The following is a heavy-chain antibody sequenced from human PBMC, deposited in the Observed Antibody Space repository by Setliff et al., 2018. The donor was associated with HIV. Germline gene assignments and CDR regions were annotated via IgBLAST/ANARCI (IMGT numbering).Heavy chain of an antibody. CDR3: ARSIVPVASGYYYFEY. CDR2: IYHTGST. V-gene: IGHV4-39*01. CDR1: GGSINSTSYY. D-gene: IGHD3-3*01. J-gene: IGHJ4*02. Sequence: SETLSLTCTVSGGSINSTSYYWGWIRQPPGNGLEWIGSIYHTGSTYYKPSLKSRVTISVDTSKDQFSLRLSSVAAGDTAVYYCARSIVPVASGYYYFEYWGQGTQVTVSS.